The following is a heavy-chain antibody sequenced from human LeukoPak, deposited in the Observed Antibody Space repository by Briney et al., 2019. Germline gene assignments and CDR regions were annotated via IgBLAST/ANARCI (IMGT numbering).Heavy chain of an antibody. CDR3: SRDNSVRDEAWWFNP. CDR2: IQYDGSHK. Sequence: PGGSLRLSCAASGFSFTSYGMHWVRQTPGKGLEWVAFIQYDGSHKYYADSVKGRFTISRDNSKNTLYLQMNSLRAEDTAVYYCSRDNSVRDEAWWFNPWGQGTLVTVSS. D-gene: IGHD5-24*01. V-gene: IGHV3-30*02. CDR1: GFSFTSYG. J-gene: IGHJ5*02.